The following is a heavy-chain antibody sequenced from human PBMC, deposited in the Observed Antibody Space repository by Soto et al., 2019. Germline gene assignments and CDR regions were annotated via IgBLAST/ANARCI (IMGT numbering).Heavy chain of an antibody. V-gene: IGHV4-4*07. J-gene: IGHJ4*02. CDR2: IYTSGST. D-gene: IGHD2-2*01. Sequence: PSETLSRTWTVSGGSISSYYWSWSGQLAGKGLEWIGRIYTSGSTNYNPSLKSRVTMSVDTSKNQFSLKLSSVTAADTAVYYCARACSSNSCYDVFDYWGQGTPVTVSS. CDR1: GGSISSYY. CDR3: ARACSSNSCYDVFDY.